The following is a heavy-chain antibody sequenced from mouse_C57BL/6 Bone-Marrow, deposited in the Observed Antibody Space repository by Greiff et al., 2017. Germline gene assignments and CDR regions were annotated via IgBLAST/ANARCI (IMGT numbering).Heavy chain of an antibody. Sequence: QVQLQQSGAELMKPGASVKLSCKATGYTFTGYWIEWIGEILPGSGSTNYNEKFKGKATFTADTSSNPAYMQLSSLTTEDSAIYYCARGLLNYAMDYWGQGTSVTVSS. CDR1: GYTFTGYW. V-gene: IGHV1-9*01. D-gene: IGHD3-1*01. CDR3: ARGLLNYAMDY. J-gene: IGHJ4*01. CDR2: ILPGSGST.